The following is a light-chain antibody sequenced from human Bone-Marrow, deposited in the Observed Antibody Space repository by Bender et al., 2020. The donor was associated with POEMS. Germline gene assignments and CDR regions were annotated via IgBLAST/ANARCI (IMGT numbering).Light chain of an antibody. V-gene: IGLV2-14*01. CDR2: DVR. CDR3: CSYAGGSRV. CDR1: SSDVGGYDY. Sequence: SALTQPASVSGSPGQSITISCTGTSSDVGGYDYVSWYQQHHPGKAPKLIIYDVRDRPSGVSFRFSGSRSGNTASLTISGLQAEDEADYYCCSYAGGSRVFGTGTTVTVL. J-gene: IGLJ1*01.